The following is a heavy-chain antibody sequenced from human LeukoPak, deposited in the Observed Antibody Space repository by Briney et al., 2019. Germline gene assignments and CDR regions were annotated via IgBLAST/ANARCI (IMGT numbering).Heavy chain of an antibody. CDR3: AKDLEGYYDSSGYYFLDY. CDR1: GFTFSSYA. D-gene: IGHD3-22*01. V-gene: IGHV3-30-3*01. CDR2: ISYDGSNK. Sequence: GRSLRLSCAASGFTFSSYAMHWVRQAPGKGLEWVAVISYDGSNKYYADSVKGRFTISRDNSKNTLYLQMNSLRAEDTAVYYCAKDLEGYYDSSGYYFLDYWGQGTLVTVSS. J-gene: IGHJ4*02.